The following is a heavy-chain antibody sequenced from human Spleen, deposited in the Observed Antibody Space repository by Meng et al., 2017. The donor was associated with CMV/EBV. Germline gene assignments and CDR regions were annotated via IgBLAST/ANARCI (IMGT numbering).Heavy chain of an antibody. CDR1: GFSLSTSGVG. Sequence: QVIFKASAPTLVLPTQTLTLTCTFSGFSLSTSGVGVGWLRQPPGKALEWLALIYWDDDKRYSPSLKSRLTITKDTSKNQVVLTMTNMDPVDTATYYCAHPGRDGYNFDYWGQGTLVTVSS. CDR3: AHPGRDGYNFDY. CDR2: IYWDDDK. D-gene: IGHD5-24*01. J-gene: IGHJ4*02. V-gene: IGHV2-5*02.